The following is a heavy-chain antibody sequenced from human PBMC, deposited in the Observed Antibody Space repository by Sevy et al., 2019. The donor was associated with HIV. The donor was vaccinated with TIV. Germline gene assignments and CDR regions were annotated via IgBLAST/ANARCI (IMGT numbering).Heavy chain of an antibody. V-gene: IGHV3-53*01. CDR1: GFIVNSNY. D-gene: IGHD2-21*02. Sequence: GGSLRLSCAASGFIVNSNYMSWVRQAPGKGLEWVSVTYSGGRTYTADSVKGRFTISRDNGKNTRYLQMNSLRAEDTAVYYCARVLGRDSGYGMDVWGQGTTVTVSS. J-gene: IGHJ6*02. CDR2: TYSGGRT. CDR3: ARVLGRDSGYGMDV.